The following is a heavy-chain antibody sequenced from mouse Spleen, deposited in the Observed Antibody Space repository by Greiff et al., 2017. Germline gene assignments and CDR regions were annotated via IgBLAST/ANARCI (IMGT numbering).Heavy chain of an antibody. CDR3: TRDGNSYFDY. CDR1: GFTFSSYT. Sequence: EVQGVESGGGLVKPGGSLKLSCAASGFTFSSYTMSWVRQTPEQGLEWVGTISSGGSYTYYPDSVKGRFTISRDNAKNTLYLQMSSLKSEDTAMYYCTRDGNSYFDYWGQGTTLTVSS. D-gene: IGHD2-1*01. CDR2: ISSGGSYT. J-gene: IGHJ2*01. V-gene: IGHV5-6-4*01.